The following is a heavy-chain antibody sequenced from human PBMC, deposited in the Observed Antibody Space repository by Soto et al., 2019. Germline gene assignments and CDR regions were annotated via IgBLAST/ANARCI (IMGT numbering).Heavy chain of an antibody. Sequence: EVQLVESGGGLVKPGGSLRLSCAASGFTFNTYDMNWVRQAPGKGLEWVASITTSSAYIYYADSLKGRITISRDNAKNSLFLQMNSLRGDDTAVYYCVRSGTARLLRHSWFETWGQGTLVTVSS. CDR2: ITTSSAYI. V-gene: IGHV3-21*01. J-gene: IGHJ5*02. CDR3: VRSGTARLLRHSWFET. D-gene: IGHD2-21*01. CDR1: GFTFNTYD.